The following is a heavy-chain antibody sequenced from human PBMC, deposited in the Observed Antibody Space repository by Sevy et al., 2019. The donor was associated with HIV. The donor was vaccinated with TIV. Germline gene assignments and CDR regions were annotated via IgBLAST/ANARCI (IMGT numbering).Heavy chain of an antibody. J-gene: IGHJ1*01. CDR1: GFTVSSNY. Sequence: GGSLRLSCAASGFTVSSNYMSWVRQAPGKGLEWVSVIYSGGSTYYADSVKGRFNISRDKSKNTLYLQMNSVRAEDTAVYYCARVLRDSSGYQYFQHWGQGTLVTVSS. CDR2: IYSGGST. D-gene: IGHD3-22*01. CDR3: ARVLRDSSGYQYFQH. V-gene: IGHV3-53*01.